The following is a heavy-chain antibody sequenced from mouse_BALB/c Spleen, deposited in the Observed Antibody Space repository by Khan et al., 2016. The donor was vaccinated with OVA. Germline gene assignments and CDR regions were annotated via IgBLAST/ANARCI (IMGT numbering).Heavy chain of an antibody. CDR1: GFTFSSCS. D-gene: IGHD4-1*01. CDR3: ADHLTGSFAY. V-gene: IGHV5-6*01. J-gene: IGHJ3*01. CDR2: ISSGGDYT. Sequence: EVELVESGGDLVKPGGSLKLSCPASGFTFSSCSMSWVRQTPDKRLEWVASISSGGDYTYYPDSVKGRFTISRDNAKNTLYLQMSDLKSEDTAMNYCADHLTGSFAYWGQVNLDTVSA.